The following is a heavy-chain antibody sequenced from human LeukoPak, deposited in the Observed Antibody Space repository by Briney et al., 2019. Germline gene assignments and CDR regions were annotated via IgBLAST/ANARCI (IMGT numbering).Heavy chain of an antibody. CDR3: GKSQSLLSLGGPFDS. Sequence: GGSLRLSCAASGFTVSSYGMSWVRQAPGKGLEWLSGISGRGGTTYSADSVKGRFTISRDNSKSTLYLQMNSLRAEDTAIYFCGKSQSLLSLGGPFDSWGQGTLVTVSS. V-gene: IGHV3-23*01. J-gene: IGHJ4*02. D-gene: IGHD3-16*01. CDR2: ISGRGGTT. CDR1: GFTVSSYG.